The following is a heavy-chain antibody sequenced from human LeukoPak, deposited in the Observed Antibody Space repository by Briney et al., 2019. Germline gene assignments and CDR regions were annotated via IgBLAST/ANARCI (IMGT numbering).Heavy chain of an antibody. CDR2: ISSSGSTI. Sequence: GGSLRLSCAASGFTFSSYTMNWVRQGPGKGLEWVSYISSSGSTIYYADSVKGRFTISRDNAKNSLYLQMNSLRAEDTAVYYCARILNSAFDIWGQGTMVTVSS. CDR1: GFTFSSYT. J-gene: IGHJ3*02. CDR3: ARILNSAFDI. D-gene: IGHD1/OR15-1a*01. V-gene: IGHV3-48*04.